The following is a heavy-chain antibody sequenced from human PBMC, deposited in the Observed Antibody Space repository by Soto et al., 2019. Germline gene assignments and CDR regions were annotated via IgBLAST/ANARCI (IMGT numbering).Heavy chain of an antibody. CDR3: ARLDIVVVPATRWYGMDV. D-gene: IGHD2-2*03. J-gene: IGHJ6*02. Sequence: SVKVSCKVSGGAFTNYSLHWVRHAPGQGLEWLWVIIPIFGTANYAQKFQGRVTITADESTSTAYMELSSLRSEDTAVYYCARLDIVVVPATRWYGMDVWGQGTTVTVSS. CDR2: IIPIFGTA. V-gene: IGHV1-69*13. CDR1: GGAFTNYS.